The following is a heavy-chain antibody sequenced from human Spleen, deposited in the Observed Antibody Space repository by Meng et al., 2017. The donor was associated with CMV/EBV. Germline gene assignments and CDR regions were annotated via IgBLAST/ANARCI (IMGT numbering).Heavy chain of an antibody. CDR3: ARDTGATVTTWFLRESHYYYYYGMDV. D-gene: IGHD4-11*01. CDR2: SNSDGSST. CDR1: GFTFSSYL. J-gene: IGHJ6*02. Sequence: GESLKISCAASGFTFSSYLIHWVRQAPGKGLMWLSRSNSDGSSTTYADSVKGRFIISGDSAKNTLYLQVNSLRAEDSALYYCARDTGATVTTWFLRESHYYYYYGMDVWGQGTTVTVSS. V-gene: IGHV3-74*01.